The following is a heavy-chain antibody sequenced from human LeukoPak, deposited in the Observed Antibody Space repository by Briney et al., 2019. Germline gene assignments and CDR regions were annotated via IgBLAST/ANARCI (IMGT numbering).Heavy chain of an antibody. D-gene: IGHD3-22*01. CDR2: IYYSGST. CDR3: ARGRGDYYDSSGYSHYFDY. J-gene: IGHJ4*02. CDR1: GGSISSGGYY. Sequence: SETLSLTCTVSGGSISSGGYYWSWIRQHPGKGLEWIGYIYYSGSTNYNPSLKSRVTISVDTSKNQFSLKLSSVTAADTAVYYCARGRGDYYDSSGYSHYFDYWGQGTLVTVSS. V-gene: IGHV4-61*08.